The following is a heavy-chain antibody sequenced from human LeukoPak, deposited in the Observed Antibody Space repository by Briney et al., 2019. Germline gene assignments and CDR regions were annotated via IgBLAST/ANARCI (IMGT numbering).Heavy chain of an antibody. Sequence: SETLSLTCAVYGGSFSGYYWSWIRQPPGKGLEWIGEINHSGSTNYNPSLKSRVTISVDTFKNQFSLKLSSVTAADTAVYYCARSNGGEYYYGSGSIHYFDYWGQGTLVTVSS. J-gene: IGHJ4*02. CDR1: GGSFSGYY. CDR3: ARSNGGEYYYGSGSIHYFDY. D-gene: IGHD3-10*01. V-gene: IGHV4-34*01. CDR2: INHSGST.